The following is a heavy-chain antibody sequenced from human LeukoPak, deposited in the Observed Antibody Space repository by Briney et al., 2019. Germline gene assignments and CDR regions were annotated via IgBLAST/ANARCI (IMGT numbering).Heavy chain of an antibody. Sequence: SVKVSCKASGGTFSSYAISWVRQAPGQGLEWMGGIIPIFGTANYAQKFQGRVTITADKSTSTAYMELSSLRSEDTAVYYCARDWSVPAATYYYYGMDVWGNGTTVTVSS. CDR1: GGTFSSYA. V-gene: IGHV1-69*06. J-gene: IGHJ6*04. CDR2: IIPIFGTA. CDR3: ARDWSVPAATYYYYGMDV. D-gene: IGHD2-2*01.